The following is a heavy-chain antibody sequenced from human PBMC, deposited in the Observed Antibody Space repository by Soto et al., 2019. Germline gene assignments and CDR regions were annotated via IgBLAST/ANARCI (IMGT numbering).Heavy chain of an antibody. CDR3: ARYPRLDSSGWRGRLNYYYYYGMDV. CDR1: GYTSTSYN. J-gene: IGHJ6*02. CDR2: SNPSGGST. V-gene: IGHV1-46*01. Sequence: ASVKVSCKASGYTSTSYNMHWVRQAPGQGLEWMGISNPSGGSTSYAQKFQGRVTMTRDPSTSTVYMELSSLRSEETAVYYCARYPRLDSSGWRGRLNYYYYYGMDVWGQGTTVTVSS. D-gene: IGHD6-19*01.